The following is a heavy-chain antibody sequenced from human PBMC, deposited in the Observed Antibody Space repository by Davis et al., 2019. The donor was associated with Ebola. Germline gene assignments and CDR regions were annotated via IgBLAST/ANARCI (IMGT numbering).Heavy chain of an antibody. Sequence: GGSLRLSCKGSGYSFTSYWIGWVRQMPGKGLEWMGIIYPGDSDTRYSPSFQGQVTISADKSISTAYLQWSSLKASETAMYYCARTGHDYGMDVWGQGNKGTVSS. V-gene: IGHV5-51*01. CDR3: ARTGHDYGMDV. CDR1: GYSFTSYW. D-gene: IGHD3-10*01. J-gene: IGHJ6*02. CDR2: IYPGDSDT.